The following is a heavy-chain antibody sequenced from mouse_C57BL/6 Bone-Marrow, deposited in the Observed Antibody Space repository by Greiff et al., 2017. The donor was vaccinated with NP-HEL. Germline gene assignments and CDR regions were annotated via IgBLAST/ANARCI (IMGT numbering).Heavy chain of an antibody. CDR1: GYTFTSYW. Sequence: QVQLQQSGAELVKPGASVKLSCKASGYTFTSYWMQWVKQRPGQGLEWIGEIDPSDSYTNYNQKFKGKATLTVDTSSSTAYMQLSSLTSEDSAVYYCARSRAYYKDYWGQGTTLTVSS. V-gene: IGHV1-50*01. CDR2: IDPSDSYT. D-gene: IGHD2-12*01. CDR3: ARSRAYYKDY. J-gene: IGHJ2*01.